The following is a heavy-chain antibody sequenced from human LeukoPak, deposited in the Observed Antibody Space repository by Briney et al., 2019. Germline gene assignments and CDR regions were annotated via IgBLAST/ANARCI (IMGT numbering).Heavy chain of an antibody. J-gene: IGHJ4*02. CDR3: VSFYETY. V-gene: IGHV3-74*01. CDR1: GSYW. Sequence: GGSLRLSCAASGSYWMHWVRQAPGKGLVWVSHINSDGSWTSYADSVKGRFTISKDNAKDTVYLQMNNLRAEDTAVYYCVSFYETYWGRGTLVTVSS. D-gene: IGHD2/OR15-2a*01. CDR2: INSDGSWT.